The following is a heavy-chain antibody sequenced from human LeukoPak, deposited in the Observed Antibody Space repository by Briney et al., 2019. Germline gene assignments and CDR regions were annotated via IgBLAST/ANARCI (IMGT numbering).Heavy chain of an antibody. CDR3: AREAPSGYDYLDY. D-gene: IGHD5-12*01. J-gene: IGHJ4*02. CDR1: GFTVSSNY. Sequence: GGSLRPSCAASGFTVSSNYMSWVRRAPGKGLEWVSVIYSGGSTYYADSVKGRFTISRDNSKNTLYLQMNSLRAEDTAVYYCAREAPSGYDYLDYWGQGTLVTVSS. CDR2: IYSGGST. V-gene: IGHV3-53*01.